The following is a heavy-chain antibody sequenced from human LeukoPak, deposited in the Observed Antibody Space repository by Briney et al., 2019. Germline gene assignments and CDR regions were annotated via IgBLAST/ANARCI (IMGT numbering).Heavy chain of an antibody. CDR3: AREDPRRTQSYYYGSGSVFDY. CDR1: GYTFTSYA. Sequence: LVASVKVSCKASGYTFTSYAMNWVRQAPGQGLEWMGWINTNTGNPTYAQGFTGRFVFSLDTSVSTAYLQISSLKAEDTAVYYCAREDPRRTQSYYYGSGSVFDYWGQGTLVTVSS. D-gene: IGHD3-10*01. J-gene: IGHJ4*02. CDR2: INTNTGNP. V-gene: IGHV7-4-1*02.